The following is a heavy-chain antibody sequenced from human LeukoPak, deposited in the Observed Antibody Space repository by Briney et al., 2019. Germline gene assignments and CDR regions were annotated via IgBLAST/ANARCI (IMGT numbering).Heavy chain of an antibody. Sequence: GGSLRLSCAASGFTFSSYWMSWVRQAPGKGLEWVANIKRNGSEKYYVDSVKGRFTISRDNAKNSLYLQMNSLRAEDTAVYYCARELSHSSSWINDAFDIWGQGTMVIVSP. V-gene: IGHV3-7*01. CDR3: ARELSHSSSWINDAFDI. CDR1: GFTFSSYW. CDR2: IKRNGSEK. J-gene: IGHJ3*02. D-gene: IGHD6-13*01.